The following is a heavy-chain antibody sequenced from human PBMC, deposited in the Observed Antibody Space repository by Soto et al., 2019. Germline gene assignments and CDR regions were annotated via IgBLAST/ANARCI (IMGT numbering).Heavy chain of an antibody. CDR3: ARAHYPRTDNKFYFDWLDY. CDR1: GGTFSSYA. V-gene: IGHV1-69*13. J-gene: IGHJ4*02. Sequence: ASVKVPCKASGGTFSSYAISWVRQAPGQGLEWMGGIIPIFGTANYAQKFQGRVTITADESTSTAYMELSSLRSEDTAVYYCARAHYPRTDNKFYFDWLDYWGQGTLVTVSS. CDR2: IIPIFGTA. D-gene: IGHD3-9*01.